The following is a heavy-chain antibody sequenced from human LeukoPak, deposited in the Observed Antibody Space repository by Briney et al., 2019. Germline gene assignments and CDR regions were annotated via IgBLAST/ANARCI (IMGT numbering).Heavy chain of an antibody. J-gene: IGHJ4*02. CDR1: GFTFTSYW. V-gene: IGHV3-74*01. CDR3: AKTGYQLLVDY. D-gene: IGHD2-2*01. Sequence: GGSLRLSCAASGFTFTSYWMHWVRQAPGKGLVWVSRINTDGSSTTYADSVKGRFTISRDNSKNTLYLQMNSLRAEDTAVYYCAKTGYQLLVDYWGQGTLVTVSS. CDR2: INTDGSST.